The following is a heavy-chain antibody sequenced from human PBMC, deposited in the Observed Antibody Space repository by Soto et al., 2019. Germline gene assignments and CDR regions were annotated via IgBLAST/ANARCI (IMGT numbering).Heavy chain of an antibody. CDR1: GFTFSSYA. CDR3: GGGASSSINY. V-gene: IGHV3-74*01. J-gene: IGHJ4*02. D-gene: IGHD6-13*01. CDR2: IKSDGSDT. Sequence: GGSLRLSCAASGFTFSSYAMSWVRQAPGKGLEWVSRIKSDGSDTSHADSVKGRFTISRDNAKNTLYLQMNSLRGEDTAVYYCGGGASSSINYWGPGTLVTVSS.